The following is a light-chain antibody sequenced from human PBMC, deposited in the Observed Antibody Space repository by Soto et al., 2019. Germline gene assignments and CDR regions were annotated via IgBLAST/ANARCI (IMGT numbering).Light chain of an antibody. J-gene: IGKJ1*01. CDR3: QQYNDYWT. V-gene: IGKV4-1*01. Sequence: DIVMTQSPDSLAVSLGERATINSRSSQSVLSSSNNKNYLGWYLQKPGKAPKLLIYDASTLESGVPLRFSGSGSGTEFTLTISSLQPDDFATYYCQQYNDYWTFGQGTKVDIK. CDR1: QSVLSSSNNKNY. CDR2: DAS.